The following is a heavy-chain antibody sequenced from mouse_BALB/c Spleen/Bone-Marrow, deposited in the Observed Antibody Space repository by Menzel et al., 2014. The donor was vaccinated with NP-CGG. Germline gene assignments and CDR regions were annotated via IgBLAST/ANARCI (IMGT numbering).Heavy chain of an antibody. J-gene: IGHJ2*01. Sequence: EVMLVESGGGLVQPGGSRKLSCSASGFSFISFGMHWVRQAPEKGLEWVAYISSGSITIFYADTVKGRFTISKDNPENTLFLQMTSLRSEDTAMYYCTRGGNWEDFDYWGQGTTLTVSS. CDR2: ISSGSITI. V-gene: IGHV5-17*02. CDR1: GFSFISFG. D-gene: IGHD4-1*01. CDR3: TRGGNWEDFDY.